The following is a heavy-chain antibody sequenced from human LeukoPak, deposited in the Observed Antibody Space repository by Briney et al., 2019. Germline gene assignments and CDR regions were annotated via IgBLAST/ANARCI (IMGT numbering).Heavy chain of an antibody. J-gene: IGHJ6*02. CDR3: ARGNSNLDIVATIESECYYYGMDV. CDR2: INHSGST. CDR1: GGSIRGYY. V-gene: IGHV4-34*01. Sequence: SETLSLTCTVSGGSIRGYYWSWIRQPPGKGVEWIGEINHSGSTNYNPSLKSRVTISVDTSKNQFSLKLSSVTAADTAVYYCARGNSNLDIVATIESECYYYGMDVWGQGTTVTVSS. D-gene: IGHD5-12*01.